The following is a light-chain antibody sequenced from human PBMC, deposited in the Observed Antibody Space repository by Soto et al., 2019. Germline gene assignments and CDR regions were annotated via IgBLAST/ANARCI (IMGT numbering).Light chain of an antibody. CDR3: QQYYSYSWT. Sequence: AIRMTQSPSSFSASTGDRVTITCRASQGISSYLAWYQQKPGKAPKLLIYAASTLQSGVPSRFSGSGSGTDFTLTISCXQSEDFATYYCQQYYSYSWTFGQGTKVDTK. CDR2: AAS. CDR1: QGISSY. J-gene: IGKJ1*01. V-gene: IGKV1-8*01.